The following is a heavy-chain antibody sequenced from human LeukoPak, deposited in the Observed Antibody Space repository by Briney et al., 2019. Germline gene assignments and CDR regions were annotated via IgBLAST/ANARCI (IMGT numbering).Heavy chain of an antibody. J-gene: IGHJ4*02. CDR3: AGSYDTVFDY. CDR1: GFTFSSYS. V-gene: IGHV3-21*01. Sequence: AGGSLRLSCAASGFTFSSYSMNWVRQAPGKGLEWVSSISSSSSYIYYADSVKGRFTISRDNAKNSLYLQMNTLRAEDTAVYYCAGSYDTVFDYWGQGTLVTVSS. CDR2: ISSSSSYI. D-gene: IGHD1-26*01.